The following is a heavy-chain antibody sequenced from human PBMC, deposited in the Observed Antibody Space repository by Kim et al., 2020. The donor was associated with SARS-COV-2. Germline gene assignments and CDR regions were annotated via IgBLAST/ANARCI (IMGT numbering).Heavy chain of an antibody. Sequence: SETLSLTCAVYGGSFSGYYWSWIRQPPGKGLEWIGEINHSGSTNYNPSLKSRVTISVDTSKNQFSLKLSSVTAADTAVYYCARLRPAAAPRPTLRLGELSFKDYWGQGTLVTVSS. CDR3: ARLRPAAAPRPTLRLGELSFKDY. D-gene: IGHD3-16*02. J-gene: IGHJ4*02. CDR1: GGSFSGYY. V-gene: IGHV4-34*01. CDR2: INHSGST.